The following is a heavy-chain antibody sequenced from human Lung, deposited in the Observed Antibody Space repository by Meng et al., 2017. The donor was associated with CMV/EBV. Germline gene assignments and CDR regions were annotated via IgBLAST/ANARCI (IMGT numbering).Heavy chain of an antibody. CDR2: IRSDGHQT. CDR1: GFTFNTYG. V-gene: IGHV3-30*02. Sequence: GGSLRLXXIASGFTFNTYGMHWVRQAPGKGLEWVAFIRSDGHQTYYADSVKGRFAVSRDNSKNTLYLRMTSLRAGDTAVYFCAKDLVDYYFDSWGQGKLV. CDR3: AKDLVDYYFDS. D-gene: IGHD5-12*01. J-gene: IGHJ4*02.